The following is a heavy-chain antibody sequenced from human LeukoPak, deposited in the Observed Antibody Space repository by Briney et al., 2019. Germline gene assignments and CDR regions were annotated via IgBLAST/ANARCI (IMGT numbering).Heavy chain of an antibody. V-gene: IGHV3-33*01. CDR2: IWYDGSNK. D-gene: IGHD3-10*01. J-gene: IGHJ4*02. CDR1: GFTFSSYG. CDR3: AREDNLNYYGSGSYY. Sequence: GGSLRLSCAASGFTFSSYGMHWVRQAPGKGLEWVAVIWYDGSNKYYADSVKGRFTISRDNSKNTLYLQMNSLRAEDTAVYYCAREDNLNYYGSGSYYWGQGTLVTVSS.